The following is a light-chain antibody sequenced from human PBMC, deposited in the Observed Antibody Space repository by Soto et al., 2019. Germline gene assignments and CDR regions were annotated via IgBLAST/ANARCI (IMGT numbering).Light chain of an antibody. J-gene: IGKJ2*01. CDR3: HQYGSSPPYT. Sequence: EIVLTQSPGTLSLSPGERVTLSCRASQGISGNYLAWYQQNHGQSPRLLIYGSSDRATGIPDRFSGSGSGTXFTXXXTXXEPEDFAVYYCHQYGSSPPYTFGQGTKLEIK. CDR1: QGISGNY. V-gene: IGKV3-20*01. CDR2: GSS.